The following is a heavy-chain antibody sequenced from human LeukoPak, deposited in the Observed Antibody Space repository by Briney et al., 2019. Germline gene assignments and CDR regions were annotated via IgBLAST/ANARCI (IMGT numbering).Heavy chain of an antibody. Sequence: PGGSLRLSCAASGFTFSSYDMHWVRQATGKGLEWVSAIGTVGDTYYPGSVKGRFTISRENAKNSLYLQMNSLRAGDTAVYYCARGLTDCSGGSCYYYGMDVWGQGTTVTVSS. V-gene: IGHV3-13*01. CDR2: IGTVGDT. J-gene: IGHJ6*02. CDR3: ARGLTDCSGGSCYYYGMDV. CDR1: GFTFSSYD. D-gene: IGHD2-15*01.